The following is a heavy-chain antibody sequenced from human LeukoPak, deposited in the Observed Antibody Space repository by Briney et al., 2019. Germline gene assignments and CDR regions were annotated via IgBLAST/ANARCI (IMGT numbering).Heavy chain of an antibody. J-gene: IGHJ6*02. CDR1: GGSISSYY. CDR2: IYYSGST. D-gene: IGHD3-22*01. CDR3: ARYYYDSSGYYDYYHGMDV. V-gene: IGHV4-59*01. Sequence: PSETLSLTCTVSGGSISSYYWSWIRQPPGKELEWIGYIYYSGSTNYNPSLKSRVTISVDTSKNQFSLKLSSVTAADTAVYYCARYYYDSSGYYDYYHGMDVWGQGTTVTVSS.